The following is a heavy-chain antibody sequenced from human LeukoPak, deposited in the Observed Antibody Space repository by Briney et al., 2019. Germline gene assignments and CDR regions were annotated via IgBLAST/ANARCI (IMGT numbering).Heavy chain of an antibody. V-gene: IGHV1-2*02. CDR1: GYTFTGYF. J-gene: IGHJ5*02. D-gene: IGHD3-10*01. Sequence: ASVKDSCKASGYTFTGYFIHWVRQAPGQGLEWMGWINPKSGGTNYQQKFQDRVTMTRDTSITTAYMEMSRLRSDDTAVYYCARSMVVRGVMGNYFDPWGQGTLVTVSS. CDR2: INPKSGGT. CDR3: ARSMVVRGVMGNYFDP.